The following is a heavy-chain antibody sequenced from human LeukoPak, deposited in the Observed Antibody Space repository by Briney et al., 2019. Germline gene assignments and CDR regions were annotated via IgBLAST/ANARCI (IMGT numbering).Heavy chain of an antibody. CDR1: GGSISSSSYY. V-gene: IGHV4-39*07. CDR3: ARSAVTVIYWSLDL. D-gene: IGHD4-11*01. J-gene: IGHJ2*01. Sequence: KASETLSLTCTVSGGSISSSSYYWGWIRQPPGKGLEWIGSIYYSGSTYYNPSLKSRVTISVDTSKNQFSLKLYSVTAADTAVYYCARSAVTVIYWSLDLWGRGTLVTVSS. CDR2: IYYSGST.